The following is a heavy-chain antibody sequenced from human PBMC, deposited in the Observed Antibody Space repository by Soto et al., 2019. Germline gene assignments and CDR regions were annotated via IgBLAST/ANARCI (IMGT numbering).Heavy chain of an antibody. CDR2: INHSGST. CDR1: GGSFSGYY. J-gene: IGHJ4*02. V-gene: IGHV4-34*01. Sequence: QVQLQQWGAGLLKPSETLSLTCAVYGGSFSGYYWSWIRQPPGKGQEWIGEINHSGSTNYNPSLKSRVTISVDTSKNQFSLKLSSVTAADTAVYYCADTAYGSGFDYWGQGTLATVSS. D-gene: IGHD3-10*01. CDR3: ADTAYGSGFDY.